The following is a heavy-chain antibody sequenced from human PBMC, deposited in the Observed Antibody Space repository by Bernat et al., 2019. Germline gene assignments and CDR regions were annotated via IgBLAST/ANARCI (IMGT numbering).Heavy chain of an antibody. D-gene: IGHD3-9*01. CDR3: ARIPVYDDISELYYYYYYYMDV. J-gene: IGHJ6*03. CDR1: GFTFSDYY. CDR2: ISSSGSTI. Sequence: QVQLVESGGGLVKPGGSLRLSCAASGFTFSDYYMSWIRQAPGKGLEWVSYISSSGSTIYYAESVKGRFTISRENAKNSLYLQMNSLRAEDTAVYYCARIPVYDDISELYYYYYYYMDVWGKGTTVTVSS. V-gene: IGHV3-11*01.